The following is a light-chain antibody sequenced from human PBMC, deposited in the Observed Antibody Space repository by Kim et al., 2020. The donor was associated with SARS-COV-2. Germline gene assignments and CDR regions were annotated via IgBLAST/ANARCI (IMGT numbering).Light chain of an antibody. CDR3: QHYNGYTPLS. CDR1: ESVSRW. CDR2: DAT. Sequence: ASIGDRVNIAGRASESVSRWLAWYQQKPGKAPKLLVYDATSLGSGVPSRFSGSGSGTEFTLTISSLQPDDLGTYHCQHYNGYTPLSFGGGTKVEI. V-gene: IGKV1-5*01. J-gene: IGKJ4*01.